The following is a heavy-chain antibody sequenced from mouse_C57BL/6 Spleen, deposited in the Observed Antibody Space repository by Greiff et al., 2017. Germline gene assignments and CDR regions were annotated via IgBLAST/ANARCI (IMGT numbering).Heavy chain of an antibody. Sequence: EVMLVESGGGLVKPGGSLKLSCAASGFTFSDYGMHWVRQAPEKGLEWVAYISSGSSTIYYADTVKGRFTISRDNAKSTLFLQMTSLRSEDTALYYCARDEGYDYAMDYWGKGTSVTVSS. CDR2: ISSGSSTI. CDR3: ARDEGYDYAMDY. J-gene: IGHJ4*01. D-gene: IGHD2-14*01. CDR1: GFTFSDYG. V-gene: IGHV5-17*01.